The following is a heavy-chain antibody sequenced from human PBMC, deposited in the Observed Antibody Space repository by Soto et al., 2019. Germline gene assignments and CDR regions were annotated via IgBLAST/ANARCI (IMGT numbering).Heavy chain of an antibody. CDR1: GGTFSSYA. CDR3: ATERRIYAFDI. CDR2: LIAIFGTA. J-gene: IGHJ3*02. D-gene: IGHD2-15*01. Sequence: ASVKVSCQASGGTFSSYAISWVRRAPGQGAEWMGGLIAIFGTANYAQKFQGRVTITADESSRTAYMELRSLRSEDTAVYYCATERRIYAFDIWGQGTMVTVSS. V-gene: IGHV1-69*13.